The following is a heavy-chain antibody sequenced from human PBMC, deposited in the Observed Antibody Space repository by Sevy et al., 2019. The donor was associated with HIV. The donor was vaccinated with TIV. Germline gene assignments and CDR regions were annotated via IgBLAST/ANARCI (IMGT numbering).Heavy chain of an antibody. D-gene: IGHD6-19*01. CDR2: IYPGDSDT. CDR1: GYTFTSYW. J-gene: IGHJ4*02. CDR3: ARRDLLAGSDY. V-gene: IGHV5-51*01. Sequence: GESLKISCKGSGYTFTSYWIAWVRQMPGKGLGGMGIIYPGDSDTRYSPSFEGQVTISADKSITTAYLQWSSLKASDTAVYYCARRDLLAGSDYWGQGTLVTVSS.